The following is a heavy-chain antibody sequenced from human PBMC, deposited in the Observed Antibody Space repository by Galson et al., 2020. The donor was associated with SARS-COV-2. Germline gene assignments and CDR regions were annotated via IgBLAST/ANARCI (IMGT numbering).Heavy chain of an antibody. CDR3: ARGGTRRHNWFDP. CDR2: IDPRDSYT. D-gene: IGHD2-2*01. V-gene: IGHV5-10-1*01. Sequence: GESLKISCKGSGYSFTSYWISWVRQMPGKGLEWMGRIDPRDSYTNYSPSFQGHVTISADKSISTAYLQWSSLKASDTAMYYCARGGTRRHNWFDPWGQGTLVTVSS. J-gene: IGHJ5*02. CDR1: GYSFTSYW.